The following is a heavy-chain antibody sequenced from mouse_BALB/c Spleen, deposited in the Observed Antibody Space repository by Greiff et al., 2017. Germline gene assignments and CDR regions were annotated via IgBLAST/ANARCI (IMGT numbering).Heavy chain of an antibody. Sequence: QVQLKESGAELVRPGTSVKVSCKASGYAFTNYLIEWVKQRPGQGLEWIGVINPGSGGTNYNEKFKGKATLTADKSSSTAYMQLSSLTSDDSAVYFCARSYYRYDDYAMDYWGQGTSVTVSS. CDR3: ARSYYRYDDYAMDY. CDR1: GYAFTNYL. CDR2: INPGSGGT. V-gene: IGHV1-54*01. J-gene: IGHJ4*01. D-gene: IGHD2-14*01.